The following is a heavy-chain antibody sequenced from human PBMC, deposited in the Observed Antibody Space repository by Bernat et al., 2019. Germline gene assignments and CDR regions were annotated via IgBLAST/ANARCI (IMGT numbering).Heavy chain of an antibody. V-gene: IGHV3-11*06. Sequence: QVQLVESGGGLVKPGGSLRLSCAASGFTFSDYYMSWIRQAPGKGLEWVSYISSSSSYTNYADSVKGRFTISRDNAKNSLYLQMNSLRAEDTAVYYCARVVSYCSGGSCYSFDFDYWGQGTLVTVSS. CDR2: ISSSSSYT. J-gene: IGHJ4*02. CDR1: GFTFSDYY. CDR3: ARVVSYCSGGSCYSFDFDY. D-gene: IGHD2-15*01.